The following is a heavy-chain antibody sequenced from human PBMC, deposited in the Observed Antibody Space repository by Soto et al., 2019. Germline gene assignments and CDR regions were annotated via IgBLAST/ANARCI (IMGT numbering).Heavy chain of an antibody. Sequence: EVQLVESGGGLAQPGGSLPLSCAASGFVFSGSAMHWVRQASGNGLEWVGLIRSTVNNYATSYAASVKGRFTISRDDSENTAYLQMNSLKAEDTAVYFCARLRCVGGACLFDYWGQGTLVNVSS. CDR1: GFVFSGSA. CDR3: ARLRCVGGACLFDY. V-gene: IGHV3-73*02. J-gene: IGHJ4*02. D-gene: IGHD2-8*01. CDR2: IRSTVNNYAT.